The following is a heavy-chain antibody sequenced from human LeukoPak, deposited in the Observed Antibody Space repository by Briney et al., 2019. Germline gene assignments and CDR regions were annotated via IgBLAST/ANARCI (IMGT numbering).Heavy chain of an antibody. V-gene: IGHV4-59*01. CDR2: INYSGST. Sequence: SETLSLTCSVSGGSISSYSWSWIRQPPGKGLEWIGYINYSGSTNYNPSLKSRVTISVDTSKNQFSVKLSSVTAADTAVYYCARQVTAILFDYWGQGTLVTVSS. J-gene: IGHJ4*02. D-gene: IGHD2-21*02. CDR3: ARQVTAILFDY. CDR1: GGSISSYS.